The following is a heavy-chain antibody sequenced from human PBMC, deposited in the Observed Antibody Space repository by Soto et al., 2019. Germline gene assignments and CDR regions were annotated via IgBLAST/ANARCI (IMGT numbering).Heavy chain of an antibody. J-gene: IGHJ5*02. V-gene: IGHV1-18*01. Sequence: ASVKVSCKASGYTFTSYGISWVRQAPGQGLEWMGWISAYNGNTNYAQKLQGRVTMTTDTSTSTAYMELRSLTSDDTAVYYCARRIASTGENNWFDPWGQGTLVTVSS. CDR2: ISAYNGNT. CDR3: ARRIASTGENNWFDP. D-gene: IGHD3-10*01. CDR1: GYTFTSYG.